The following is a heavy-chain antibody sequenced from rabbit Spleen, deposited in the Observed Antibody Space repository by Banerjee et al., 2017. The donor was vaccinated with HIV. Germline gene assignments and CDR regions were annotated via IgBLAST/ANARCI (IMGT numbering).Heavy chain of an antibody. CDR2: IAVGSGHFT. Sequence: QSLEESGGGLVKPGASLTLTCKASGFSFNSGYDMCWVRQAPGRGLEWITCIAVGSGHFTYSASWATGRFTISKASSTTVTLQVTSLTAADTATYFCARDTGTSFSSYGMDLWGQGTLVTVS. D-gene: IGHD8-1*01. CDR3: ARDTGTSFSSYGMDL. CDR1: GFSFNSGYD. V-gene: IGHV1S40*01. J-gene: IGHJ6*01.